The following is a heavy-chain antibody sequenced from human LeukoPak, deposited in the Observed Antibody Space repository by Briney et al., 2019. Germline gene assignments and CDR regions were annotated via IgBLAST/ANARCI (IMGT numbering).Heavy chain of an antibody. CDR1: GYTFTSYG. Sequence: ASVKVSCKASGYTFTSYGISWVRQAPGQGLEWMGWISAYNGNTSYAQKLQGRVTMTTDTSTSTAYMELRSLRSDDTAVYYCARDFPYDYDFWSGYSHDAFDIWGQGTMVTVSS. CDR2: ISAYNGNT. D-gene: IGHD3-3*01. CDR3: ARDFPYDYDFWSGYSHDAFDI. J-gene: IGHJ3*02. V-gene: IGHV1-18*01.